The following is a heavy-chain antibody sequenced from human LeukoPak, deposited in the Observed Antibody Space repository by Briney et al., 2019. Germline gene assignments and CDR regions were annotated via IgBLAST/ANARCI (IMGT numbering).Heavy chain of an antibody. D-gene: IGHD1-26*01. V-gene: IGHV3-30*02. CDR2: IRYEGSNK. CDR3: AKVGAPVDY. Sequence: GGSLRLSCAASGFTFSSYGMHWVRQAPGKGLEWVAFIRYEGSNKYYADSVKGRFTISRDNSKNTLYLQMNSLRAEDTAVYYCAKVGAPVDYWGQGTLVTVSS. CDR1: GFTFSSYG. J-gene: IGHJ4*02.